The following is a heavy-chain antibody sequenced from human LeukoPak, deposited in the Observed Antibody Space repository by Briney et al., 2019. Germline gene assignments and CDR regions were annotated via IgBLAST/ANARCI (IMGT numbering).Heavy chain of an antibody. Sequence: TGGSLRLSCAASGFTFDDYAMHWVRQAPGKGLEWVSLIRVDGGSTYYADSVKGRFTISRDNSKNSLFLQMNSLRTDDTALYYCAKDVAVVAAKNFDHWGQGTLVTVSS. D-gene: IGHD2-21*02. CDR3: AKDVAVVAAKNFDH. CDR2: IRVDGGST. V-gene: IGHV3-43*02. J-gene: IGHJ4*02. CDR1: GFTFDDYA.